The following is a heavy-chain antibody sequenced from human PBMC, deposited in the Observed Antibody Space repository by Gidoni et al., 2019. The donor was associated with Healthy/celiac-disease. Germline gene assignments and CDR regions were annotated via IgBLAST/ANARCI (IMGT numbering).Heavy chain of an antibody. J-gene: IGHJ4*02. CDR1: GCSISSYY. CDR2: IYYSGST. CDR3: ARMDTAMVTSVDY. Sequence: QVQLQESGPGLVKPSETLSLTCTVSGCSISSYYWSWIRQPPGKGLEWIGYIYYSGSTNYNPSLKSRVTISVDTSKNQFSLKLSSVTAADTAVYYCARMDTAMVTSVDYWGQGTLVTVSS. D-gene: IGHD5-18*01. V-gene: IGHV4-59*01.